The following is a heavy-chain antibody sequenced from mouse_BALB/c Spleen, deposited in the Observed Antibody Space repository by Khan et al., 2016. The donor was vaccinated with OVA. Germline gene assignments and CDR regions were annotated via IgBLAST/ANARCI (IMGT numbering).Heavy chain of an antibody. CDR2: INPSTGYT. CDR3: ARRGRRWDLDY. D-gene: IGHD1-1*01. J-gene: IGHJ2*01. CDR1: GYTFINYW. Sequence: QVQLKQSGAELAKPGASVKMSCKASGYTFINYWILWVKQRPGQGLEWIGYINPSTGYTEYNQNFKDKATLTADKSSSTAYMQLSSLTSEDSAVYDCARRGRRWDLDYWGQGTTLTVSS. V-gene: IGHV1-7*01.